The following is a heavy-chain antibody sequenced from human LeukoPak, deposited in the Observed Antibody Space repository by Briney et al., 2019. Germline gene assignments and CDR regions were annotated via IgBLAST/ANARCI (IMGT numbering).Heavy chain of an antibody. Sequence: SETLSLTCTVSGGSISSSSYYWGWIRQPPGKGLEWIGSIYYSESTYYNPSLKSRVTISVDTSKNQFSLKLSSVTAADTAVYYCARGTQRYCSSTSCRRFDYWGQGTLVTVSS. D-gene: IGHD2-2*01. CDR1: GGSISSSSYY. CDR2: IYYSEST. J-gene: IGHJ4*02. V-gene: IGHV4-39*07. CDR3: ARGTQRYCSSTSCRRFDY.